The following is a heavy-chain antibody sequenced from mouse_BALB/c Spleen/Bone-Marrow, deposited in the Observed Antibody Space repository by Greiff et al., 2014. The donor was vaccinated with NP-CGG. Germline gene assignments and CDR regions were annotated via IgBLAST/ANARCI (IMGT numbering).Heavy chain of an antibody. J-gene: IGHJ3*01. D-gene: IGHD2-2*01. CDR1: GYTFTSYW. CDR3: TRVIYYGYARFVY. V-gene: IGHV1-5*01. CDR2: IYPGNSDT. Sequence: VQLQQSGTVLARPGASVKMSCKASGYTFTSYWMHWVKQRPGQGLEWIGAIYPGNSDTSYNQKFKGKAKLTAVTSTSTAYMELSSLTNEDSAVYYCTRVIYYGYARFVYWGQGTLVTVSA.